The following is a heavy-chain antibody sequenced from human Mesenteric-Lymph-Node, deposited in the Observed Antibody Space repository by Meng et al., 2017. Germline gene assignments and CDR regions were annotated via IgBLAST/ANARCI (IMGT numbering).Heavy chain of an antibody. Sequence: SVKVSCKASGGTFSSYTISWARQAPGQGLEWMGRIIPILGIANYAQKFQGRVTITADKSTSTAYMELSSLRSEDTAVYYCARGGITMVRGVKGYYYYGMDVWGQGTTVTVSS. V-gene: IGHV1-69*02. J-gene: IGHJ6*02. CDR2: IIPILGIA. D-gene: IGHD3-10*01. CDR3: ARGGITMVRGVKGYYYYGMDV. CDR1: GGTFSSYT.